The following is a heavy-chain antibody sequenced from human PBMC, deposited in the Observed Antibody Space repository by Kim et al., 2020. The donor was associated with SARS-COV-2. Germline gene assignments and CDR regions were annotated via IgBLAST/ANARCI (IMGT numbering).Heavy chain of an antibody. Sequence: SVKVSCKSSGGTFSSYAISWVRQAPGQGLEWMGRIIPILGIANYAQKFQGRVTITADKSTSTAYMELSSLRSEDTAVYYCARSSTSSPENFDYWGQGTL. CDR2: IIPILGIA. CDR1: GGTFSSYA. CDR3: ARSSTSSPENFDY. J-gene: IGHJ4*02. V-gene: IGHV1-69*04. D-gene: IGHD2-2*01.